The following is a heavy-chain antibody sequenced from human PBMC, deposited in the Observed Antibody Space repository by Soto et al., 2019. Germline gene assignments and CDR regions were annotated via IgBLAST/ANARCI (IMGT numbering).Heavy chain of an antibody. CDR2: IIPIFGTA. D-gene: IGHD4-4*01. J-gene: IGHJ5*02. CDR3: ARVVTPYDWFDP. CDR1: GGTFSSYA. V-gene: IGHV1-69*13. Sequence: SVKVSCKASGGTFSSYAISWVRQAPGQGLEWMGGIIPIFGTANYAQKFQGRVTITADESTSTAYMELSSLRSEDTAVYYCARVVTPYDWFDPWGQGTLVTVSS.